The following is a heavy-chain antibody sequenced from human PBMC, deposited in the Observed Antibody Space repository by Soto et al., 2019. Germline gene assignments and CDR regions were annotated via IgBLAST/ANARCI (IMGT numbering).Heavy chain of an antibody. CDR2: VNPGGIT. CDR3: GRVVIKMAIQSTDS. V-gene: IGHV4-34*01. Sequence: PSETPSLTCAVYGGSLSGYYWTWIRQPPGKGLEWIGEVNPGGITNYSPSVKSRLTISLDTSKKQVSLEMTSVTAADTAVYYCGRVVIKMAIQSTDSWAPGPLVTVSS. CDR1: GGSLSGYY. J-gene: IGHJ4*02.